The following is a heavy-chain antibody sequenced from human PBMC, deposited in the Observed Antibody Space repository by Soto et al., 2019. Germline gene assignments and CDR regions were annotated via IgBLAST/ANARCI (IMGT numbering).Heavy chain of an antibody. CDR3: ARGAKFARYGMGV. CDR2: INHSGST. CDR1: GGSFSGYY. J-gene: IGHJ6*02. Sequence: PEETLSLTCAVYGGSFSGYYWSWIRQPPGKGLEWIGEINHSGSTNYNPSLKSRVTISVDTSKNQFSLKLSSVTAADTAVYYCARGAKFARYGMGVWGQGTTVTVSS. V-gene: IGHV4-34*01.